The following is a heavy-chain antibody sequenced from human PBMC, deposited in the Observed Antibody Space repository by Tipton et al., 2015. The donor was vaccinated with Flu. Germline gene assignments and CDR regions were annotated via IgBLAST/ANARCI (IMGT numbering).Heavy chain of an antibody. V-gene: IGHV4-59*01. CDR1: GGSISSYY. CDR2: IYYSGST. CDR3: ARLRVRYFDY. D-gene: IGHD3-10*01. Sequence: LRLSCTVSGGSISSYYWSWIRQPPGKGLEWIGYIYYSGSTNYNPSLKSRVTISVDTSKNQFSLKLSSVTAADTAVYYCARLRVRYFDYWGQGTLVTVSS. J-gene: IGHJ4*02.